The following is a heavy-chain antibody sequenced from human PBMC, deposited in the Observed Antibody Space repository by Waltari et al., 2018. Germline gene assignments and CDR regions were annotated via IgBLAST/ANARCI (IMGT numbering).Heavy chain of an antibody. D-gene: IGHD6-6*01. CDR1: GGSISSSY. CDR3: ARDDPTYSSSSSYFDY. CDR2: IYTSGST. J-gene: IGHJ4*02. Sequence: QVQLQESGPGLVKPSETLSLTCTVSGGSISSSYWTWIRQPAGKGLEWIGRIYTSGSTNYNPSLKSRVTMSVDTSKNQFSLKLSSVTAADTAVYYCARDDPTYSSSSSYFDYWGQGTLVTVSS. V-gene: IGHV4-4*07.